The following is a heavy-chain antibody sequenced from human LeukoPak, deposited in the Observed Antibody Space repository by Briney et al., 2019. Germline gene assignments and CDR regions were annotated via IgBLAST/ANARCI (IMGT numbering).Heavy chain of an antibody. CDR1: GYTFTGYY. V-gene: IGHV1-2*02. D-gene: IGHD2-2*01. CDR2: INPNSGGT. CDR3: ARDLPEVVPAAIDDY. J-gene: IGHJ4*02. Sequence: ASVKVSCKASGYTFTGYYMHWVRQASGQGLEWMGWINPNSGGTNYAQKFQGRVTMTRDTSISTAYMELSRLRSDDTAVYYCARDLPEVVPAAIDDYWGQGTLVTVSS.